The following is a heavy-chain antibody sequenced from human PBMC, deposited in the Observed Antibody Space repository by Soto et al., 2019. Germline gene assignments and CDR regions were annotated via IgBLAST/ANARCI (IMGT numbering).Heavy chain of an antibody. CDR3: AKHFFFQAEDGIRDVRSVSAFLLNRSSDL. V-gene: IGHV3-30*18. CDR2: ISFDGSDK. Sequence: PNKGLEWVAGISFDGSDKYYADSVKGRFTISGDTSKNTLDLQMKSLRPEDTAVYYCAKHFFFQAEDGIRDVRSVSAFLLNRSSDL. D-gene: IGHD3-10*02. J-gene: IGHJ2*01.